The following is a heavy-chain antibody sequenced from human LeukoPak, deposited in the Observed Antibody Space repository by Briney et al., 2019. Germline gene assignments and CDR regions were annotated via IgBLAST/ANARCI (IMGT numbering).Heavy chain of an antibody. Sequence: ASVKVSCKASGYNFPSYGVSWVRQAPGQGLEWMGWISGYNGNTNYEQKYQGRVTLTTDTSTSTAYMGLRSLRSDDTAVYYCASGREGYNPSDYWGQGTLVTVSS. CDR2: ISGYNGNT. CDR1: GYNFPSYG. D-gene: IGHD5-24*01. CDR3: ASGREGYNPSDY. V-gene: IGHV1-18*01. J-gene: IGHJ4*02.